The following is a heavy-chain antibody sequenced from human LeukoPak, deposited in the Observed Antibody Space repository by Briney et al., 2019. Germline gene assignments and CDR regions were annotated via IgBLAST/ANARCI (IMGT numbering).Heavy chain of an antibody. D-gene: IGHD6-19*01. V-gene: IGHV3-64*01. J-gene: IGHJ3*02. CDR1: GFTFSSYV. CDR2: ISSNGGST. CDR3: AREALGSGWYDDAFDI. Sequence: GGSLRLSCAASGFTFSSYVMHWLPQAPGKGLKYVSAISSNGGSTYYANSAKGRFTISRDNSKNTLYLQMGSLRAEDMAVYYCAREALGSGWYDDAFDIWGQGTMVTVSS.